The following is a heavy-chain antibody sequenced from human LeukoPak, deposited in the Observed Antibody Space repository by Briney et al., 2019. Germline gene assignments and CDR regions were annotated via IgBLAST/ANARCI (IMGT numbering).Heavy chain of an antibody. Sequence: PGGSLRLSCAASGFTFSSYGMHWVRQAPGKGLGWVAFIRYDGSNKYYADSVKGRFTISRDNSKNTLYLQMNSLRAEDTAVYYCAKDDGSWYEEYYFDYWGQGTLVTVSS. D-gene: IGHD6-13*01. J-gene: IGHJ4*02. CDR2: IRYDGSNK. CDR1: GFTFSSYG. V-gene: IGHV3-30*02. CDR3: AKDDGSWYEEYYFDY.